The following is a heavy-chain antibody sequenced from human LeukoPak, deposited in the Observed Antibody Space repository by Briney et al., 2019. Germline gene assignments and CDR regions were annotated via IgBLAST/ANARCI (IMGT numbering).Heavy chain of an antibody. Sequence: GGSLRLSCAASGFTFGSYAMSWVRQAPRKGLEWVSAISGSGGSTYYADSVKGRFTISRDNSKNTLYLQMNSLRAEDTAVYYCAKDLRGNPLDYFDYWGQGTLVTVSS. CDR1: GFTFGSYA. CDR3: AKDLRGNPLDYFDY. CDR2: ISGSGGST. D-gene: IGHD3-16*01. V-gene: IGHV3-23*01. J-gene: IGHJ4*02.